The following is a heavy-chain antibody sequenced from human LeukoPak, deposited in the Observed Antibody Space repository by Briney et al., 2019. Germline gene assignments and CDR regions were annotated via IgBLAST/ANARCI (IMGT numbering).Heavy chain of an antibody. CDR2: IYSGGST. V-gene: IGHV3-66*01. CDR1: GFTFSDYY. D-gene: IGHD6-19*01. Sequence: GGSLRLACAASGFTFSDYYMSWISQAPGKGLEWVSVIYSGGSTYYADSVKGRFTISRDNSKNTLYLQMNSLRAEDTAVYYCASTIAVAGLDAFDIWGQGTMVTVSS. J-gene: IGHJ3*02. CDR3: ASTIAVAGLDAFDI.